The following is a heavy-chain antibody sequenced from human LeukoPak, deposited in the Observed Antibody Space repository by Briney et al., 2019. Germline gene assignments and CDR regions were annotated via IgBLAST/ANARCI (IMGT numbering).Heavy chain of an antibody. J-gene: IGHJ4*02. Sequence: ASVKVSCKTSGCIFAHNGISWARQAPGQGPEWMGWISAYNGDTNYAQNFQGRVTMTRDTSTSTVYMELRSLRSDDTAVYYCARTVRYYDFWSGYFSYFDYWGQGTLVTVSS. D-gene: IGHD3-3*01. CDR3: ARTVRYYDFWSGYFSYFDY. CDR1: GCIFAHNG. V-gene: IGHV1-18*01. CDR2: ISAYNGDT.